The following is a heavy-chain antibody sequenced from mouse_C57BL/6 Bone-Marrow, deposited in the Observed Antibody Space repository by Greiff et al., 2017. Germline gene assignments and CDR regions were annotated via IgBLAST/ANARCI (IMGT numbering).Heavy chain of an antibody. V-gene: IGHV1-9*01. CDR1: GYTFTGYW. J-gene: IGHJ3*01. Sequence: QVQLQQSGAELLKPGASVKLSCKATGYTFTGYWIEWVKQRPGHGLEWIGEILPGSGSTNYNEKFKGKATLTADTSSNTAYKQLSSLTTEDSAIYYCARLSDDGSGPGFAYWGQGTLVTVSA. CDR3: ARLSDDGSGPGFAY. D-gene: IGHD1-1*01. CDR2: ILPGSGST.